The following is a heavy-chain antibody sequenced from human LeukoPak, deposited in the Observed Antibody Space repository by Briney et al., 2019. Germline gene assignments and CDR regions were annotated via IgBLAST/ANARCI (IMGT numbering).Heavy chain of an antibody. CDR1: GGSISSGGYS. CDR2: IYYSGST. CDR3: ARDNSYGYVDY. J-gene: IGHJ4*02. V-gene: IGHV4-31*11. Sequence: PSETLSLTCAVSGGSISSGGYSWSWIRQPPGKGLEWIGYIYYSGSTYYNPSLKSRVTISVDTSKNQFSLKLSSVTAADTAVYYCARDNSYGYVDYWGQGTLVTVSS. D-gene: IGHD5-18*01.